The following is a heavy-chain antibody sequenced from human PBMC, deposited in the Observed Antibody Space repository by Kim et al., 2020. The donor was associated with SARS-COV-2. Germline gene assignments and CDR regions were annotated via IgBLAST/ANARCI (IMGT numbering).Heavy chain of an antibody. V-gene: IGHV4-34*01. CDR3: ARRIWGTFFYALDV. D-gene: IGHD3-16*01. Sequence: PALKSRVAISLDTSKNQFSLTVTSLTAADTAVYYCARRIWGTFFYALDVWGQGTSVTVSS. J-gene: IGHJ6*02.